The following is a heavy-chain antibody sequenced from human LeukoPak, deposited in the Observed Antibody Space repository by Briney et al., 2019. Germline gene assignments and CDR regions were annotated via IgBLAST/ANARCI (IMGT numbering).Heavy chain of an antibody. V-gene: IGHV3-53*01. CDR2: IYSGGTT. J-gene: IGHJ4*02. Sequence: PGGSLRLSCAASGFTVSSNFMSWVRQAPGKGLEWVSVIYSGGTTYYADSVKGRFTISRDNSKNTLYLQMNSLRAEDTAVYYCARGAVNSAFLDYWGQGTLVTLSS. CDR3: ARGAVNSAFLDY. CDR1: GFTVSSNF. D-gene: IGHD1-26*01.